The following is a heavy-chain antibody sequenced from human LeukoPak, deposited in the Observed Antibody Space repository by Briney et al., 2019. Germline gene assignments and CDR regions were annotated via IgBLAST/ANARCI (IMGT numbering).Heavy chain of an antibody. CDR1: GGSISSFF. V-gene: IGHV4-59*01. Sequence: SETLSLTCTVSGGSISSFFWSWIRQPPGKGPEWIGSIHYSGDTKYNPSLKSRVSLSVDTSKQQFSLRLSSVTPADTAVYYCARDLELERNRWNYFESWGQGTLVTVSS. J-gene: IGHJ4*02. CDR2: IHYSGDT. D-gene: IGHD1-1*01. CDR3: ARDLELERNRWNYFES.